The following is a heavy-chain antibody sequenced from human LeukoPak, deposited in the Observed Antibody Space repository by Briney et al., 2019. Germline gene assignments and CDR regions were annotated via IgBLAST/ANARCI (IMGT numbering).Heavy chain of an antibody. V-gene: IGHV3-73*01. D-gene: IGHD6-6*01. CDR3: TSSSSDY. J-gene: IGHJ4*02. CDR2: IRSKANSYAT. CDR1: GFTFNSYS. Sequence: PGGSLRLSCAASGFTFNSYSMHWVRQASGKGLEWVGRIRSKANSYATAYAASVKGRFTISRDDSKNTAYLQMNSLKTEDTAVYYCTSSSSDYWGQGTLVTVSS.